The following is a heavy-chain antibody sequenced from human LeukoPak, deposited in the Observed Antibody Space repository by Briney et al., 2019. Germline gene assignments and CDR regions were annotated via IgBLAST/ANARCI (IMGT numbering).Heavy chain of an antibody. J-gene: IGHJ4*02. Sequence: ASVKVSCKASGYTFTSYYMHWVRQAPGQGLEWMGIINPSGGSTSYAQKFQGRVTMTRDTSTSTVYMELSSLRSEDTAVYYCARDLGGEWSGYYTLSDYWGQGTLVTVSS. CDR2: INPSGGST. V-gene: IGHV1-46*01. D-gene: IGHD3-3*01. CDR3: ARDLGGEWSGYYTLSDY. CDR1: GYTFTSYY.